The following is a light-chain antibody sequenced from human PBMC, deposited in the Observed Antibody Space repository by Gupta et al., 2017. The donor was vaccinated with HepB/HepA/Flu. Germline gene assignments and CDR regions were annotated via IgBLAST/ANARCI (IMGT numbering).Light chain of an antibody. CDR3: QHENNLSWP. CDR2: KAS. V-gene: IGKV1-5*03. CDR1: QSIGTL. J-gene: IGKJ1*01. Sequence: DIRMTQSPSSLSASVGDRVTITCRASQSIGTLLDWYQQKVGKAPKVLIYKASTVESGVPSRFSGSGFGTEFTLTISSRQPEDFANYYCQHENNLSWPFGQGTKVDIK.